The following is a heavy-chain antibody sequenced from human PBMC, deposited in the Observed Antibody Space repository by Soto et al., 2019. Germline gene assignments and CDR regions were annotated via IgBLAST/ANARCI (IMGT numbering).Heavy chain of an antibody. Sequence: LRLSCATSGFPFSDYYMSWIRQAPGKGLEWLSHISPKSTYRNYADSVKGRFTISRDNTKSSLFLQMNSLGVEDTAVYYCARGGGGGLFEHWGQGVLVTVSS. CDR1: GFPFSDYY. D-gene: IGHD2-21*01. V-gene: IGHV3-11*06. CDR3: ARGGGGGLFEH. J-gene: IGHJ4*02. CDR2: ISPKSTYR.